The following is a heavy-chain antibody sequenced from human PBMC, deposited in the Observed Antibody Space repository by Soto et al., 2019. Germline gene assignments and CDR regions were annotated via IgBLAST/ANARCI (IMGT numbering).Heavy chain of an antibody. V-gene: IGHV3-33*01. J-gene: IGHJ4*02. D-gene: IGHD1-26*01. CDR3: ARESASVGSQVFDY. CDR1: GFTFSSYG. CDR2: IWYDGSNK. Sequence: QVQLVESGGGVVQPGRSLRLSCAVSGFTFSSYGMHWVHQAPGKGLEWVAVIWYDGSNKDYADSVKGRFTISRDNSKNTLYLQMNSLRVEDTAVYYCARESASVGSQVFDYWGQGTLVTVAS.